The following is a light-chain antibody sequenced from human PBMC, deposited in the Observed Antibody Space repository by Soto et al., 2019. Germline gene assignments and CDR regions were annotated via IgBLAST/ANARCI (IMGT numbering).Light chain of an antibody. V-gene: IGKV1-39*01. J-gene: IGKJ2*03. CDR2: AAS. CDR3: QQIFGTRYS. CDR1: QNIRVY. Sequence: DLQMTQSPSSLSASVGDRVTITCRASQNIRVYLNWYQQKPGKAPKPLIYAASTLLSGVPSRFSGSGSGTDFTLTIRSLQPEDFANYYCQQIFGTRYSFGQGTKLEIK.